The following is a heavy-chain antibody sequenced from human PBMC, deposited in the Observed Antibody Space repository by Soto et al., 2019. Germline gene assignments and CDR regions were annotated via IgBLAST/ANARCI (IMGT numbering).Heavy chain of an antibody. J-gene: IGHJ4*02. CDR3: ARVGYGDYLEY. CDR1: GFTFRHYA. Sequence: QVHLVESGGGVVRPGRSLRLSCEDSGFTFRHYAMHWVRQAPGKGLVWVAKTSQDGSNKIYADTVTGRFTISRENSKNSLYLQMNSLRAEDTAVYYCARVGYGDYLEYWGQGTLVIVSS. D-gene: IGHD4-17*01. CDR2: TSQDGSNK. V-gene: IGHV3-30*04.